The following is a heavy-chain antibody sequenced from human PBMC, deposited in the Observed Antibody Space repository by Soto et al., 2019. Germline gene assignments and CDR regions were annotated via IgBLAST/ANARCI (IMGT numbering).Heavy chain of an antibody. V-gene: IGHV4-39*01. D-gene: IGHD3-10*01. CDR1: GGSITGAYYY. Sequence: QLQLQESGPGLVKPSETLSLTCTVSGGSITGAYYYWVRIRQSPGKGLEYTGSVHYSGRTYYNLSLQCRLTVSVDTSKSQFFLRLVSVTSADPAVYFCARHGSGPYYPIDHWGQGILVTVSS. J-gene: IGHJ4*02. CDR2: VHYSGRT. CDR3: ARHGSGPYYPIDH.